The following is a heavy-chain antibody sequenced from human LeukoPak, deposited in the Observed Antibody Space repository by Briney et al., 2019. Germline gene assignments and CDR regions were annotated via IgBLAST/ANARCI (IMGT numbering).Heavy chain of an antibody. D-gene: IGHD6-19*01. CDR2: ISPNSGDT. Sequence: ASVKVSCKASGYTFTGHYMHWVRQAPGQGLEWMGWISPNSGDTDYEQRFQGRVTMTRDTSISTAYMELSRLTSDDTAVYYCARAAIAVAGDYHYHYMDVWGKGTTVTVSS. CDR1: GYTFTGHY. V-gene: IGHV1-2*02. J-gene: IGHJ6*03. CDR3: ARAAIAVAGDYHYHYMDV.